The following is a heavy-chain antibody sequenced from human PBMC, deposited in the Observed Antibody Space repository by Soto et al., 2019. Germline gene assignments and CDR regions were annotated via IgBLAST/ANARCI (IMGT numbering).Heavy chain of an antibody. CDR2: VYYTGRT. V-gene: IGHV4-4*02. Sequence: QVQLQASGPGLVQPSGTLSLTCDVSGGSISSNNWWNWVRHPPGKGLEWIGEVYYTGRTNYNPSLKSRVTISVDNSKVQFSLHLTSLTAADTAVYYCALSKDSSASRGAFDVWGQGTLVTVSS. CDR3: ALSKDSSASRGAFDV. J-gene: IGHJ3*01. CDR1: GGSISSNNW. D-gene: IGHD3-22*01.